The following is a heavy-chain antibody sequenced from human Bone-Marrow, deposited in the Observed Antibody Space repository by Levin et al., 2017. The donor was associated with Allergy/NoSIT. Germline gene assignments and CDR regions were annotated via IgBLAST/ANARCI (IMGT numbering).Heavy chain of an antibody. V-gene: IGHV1-2*02. CDR3: ARGEYCSSTSCYYWYFDL. D-gene: IGHD2-2*01. CDR2: INPNSGGT. CDR1: GYTFTGYY. Sequence: ASVKVSCKASGYTFTGYYMHWVRQAPGQGLEWMGWINPNSGGTNYAQKFQGRVTMTRDTSISTAYMELSRLRSDDTAVYYCARGEYCSSTSCYYWYFDLWGRGTLVTVSS. J-gene: IGHJ2*01.